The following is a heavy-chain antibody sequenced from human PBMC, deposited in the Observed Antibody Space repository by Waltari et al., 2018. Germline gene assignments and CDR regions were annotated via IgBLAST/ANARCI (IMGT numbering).Heavy chain of an antibody. CDR2: IYTSGST. J-gene: IGHJ6*03. D-gene: IGHD6-6*01. Sequence: QVQLQESGPGLVKPSETLSLPCTVSGGSISSYYWSWIRPPAGQGLEWIGRIYTSGSTNYNPSLKSRVTMSVDTSKNQFSLKLSSVTAADTAVYYCARDQEQLPGGGAYYYMDVWGKGTTVTISS. CDR3: ARDQEQLPGGGAYYYMDV. V-gene: IGHV4-4*07. CDR1: GGSISSYY.